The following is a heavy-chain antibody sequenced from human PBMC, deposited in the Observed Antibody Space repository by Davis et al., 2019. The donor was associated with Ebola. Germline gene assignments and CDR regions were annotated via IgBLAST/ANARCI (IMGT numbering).Heavy chain of an antibody. CDR2: INHSGST. J-gene: IGHJ4*02. Sequence: GSLRLSCAVYGGSFSGYYWSWIRQPPGKGLEWMGEINHSGSTNYNPSLKSRVTISVDTSKNQFSLKLSSVTAADTAVYYCARPVYPQRFDYWGQGTLVTVSS. CDR3: ARPVYPQRFDY. CDR1: GGSFSGYY. D-gene: IGHD2-8*01. V-gene: IGHV4-34*01.